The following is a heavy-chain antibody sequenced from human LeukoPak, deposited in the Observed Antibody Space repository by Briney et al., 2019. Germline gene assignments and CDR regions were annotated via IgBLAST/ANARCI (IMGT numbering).Heavy chain of an antibody. D-gene: IGHD3-16*02. CDR2: VYYSGIS. V-gene: IGHV4-61*01. Sequence: PSETLSLTCTVSGGSMSSSSYYWNWIRQPPGKGLEWIGYVYYSGISNYNPSLKSRVTISVDTSKDQFSLKLNSVTAADTAVYYCARGSKMVTFGGVIANLDYWGQGTLVTVSS. CDR3: ARGSKMVTFGGVIANLDY. CDR1: GGSMSSSSYY. J-gene: IGHJ4*02.